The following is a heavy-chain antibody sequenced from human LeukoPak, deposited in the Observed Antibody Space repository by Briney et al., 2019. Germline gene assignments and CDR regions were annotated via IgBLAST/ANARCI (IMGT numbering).Heavy chain of an antibody. CDR2: INPNSGGT. J-gene: IGHJ4*02. V-gene: IGHV1-2*02. CDR3: ASYSGLRLGELSLYLIDY. CDR1: GYTFTGYY. Sequence: EASVKVSCKASGYTFTGYYMHWVRQAPGQGLEWMGWINPNSGGTSYAQKFQGRVTMTRDTSISTAYMELSRLRSDDTAVYYCASYSGLRLGELSLYLIDYWGQGTLVTVSS. D-gene: IGHD3-16*02.